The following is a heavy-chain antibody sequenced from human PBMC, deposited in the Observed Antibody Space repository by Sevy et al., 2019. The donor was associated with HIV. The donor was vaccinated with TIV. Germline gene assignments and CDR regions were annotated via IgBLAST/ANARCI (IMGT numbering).Heavy chain of an antibody. V-gene: IGHV1-2*02. CDR2: INPNSGGT. CDR1: GYTFTGYY. Sequence: ASVKVSCKASGYTFTGYYVHWVRQAPGQGLECMGWINPNSGGTYYARKFQDRVTMTRDTSISTAYMELSRLRSDDTAVYYCATGVAARPSDYWGQGTLVTVSS. D-gene: IGHD6-6*01. J-gene: IGHJ4*02. CDR3: ATGVAARPSDY.